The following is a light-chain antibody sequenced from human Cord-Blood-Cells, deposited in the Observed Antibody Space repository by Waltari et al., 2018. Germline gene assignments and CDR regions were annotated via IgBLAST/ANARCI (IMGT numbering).Light chain of an antibody. Sequence: DIQMTQSPSSLSASVGDRVTITCRASQSISSYLNWNQQKPGKAPKLLMYAASSLQSGVSSRFRGSRSGTDFTLTIISLQPEDFATYYCQQSYSTPPAFGQGTKVEIK. CDR3: QQSYSTPPA. J-gene: IGKJ1*01. CDR2: AAS. CDR1: QSISSY. V-gene: IGKV1-39*01.